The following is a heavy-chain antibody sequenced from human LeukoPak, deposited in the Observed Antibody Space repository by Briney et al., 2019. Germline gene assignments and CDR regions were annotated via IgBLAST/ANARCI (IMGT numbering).Heavy chain of an antibody. J-gene: IGHJ4*02. CDR1: GYTFTGYY. V-gene: IGHV1-2*02. CDR3: ARDHSGLAAAWADY. Sequence: GASVKVSCKASGYTFTGYYMHWVRQAPGQGLEWMGWINPNSGGTNYAQKFQGRVTMTRDTSISTAYMELSRLRSDDTAVYYCARDHSGLAAAWADYWGQGTLVTVSS. CDR2: INPNSGGT. D-gene: IGHD6-13*01.